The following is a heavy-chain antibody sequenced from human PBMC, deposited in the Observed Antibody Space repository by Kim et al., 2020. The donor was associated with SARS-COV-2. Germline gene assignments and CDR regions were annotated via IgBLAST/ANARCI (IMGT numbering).Heavy chain of an antibody. D-gene: IGHD3-10*01. J-gene: IGHJ6*01. CDR3: AKAVVRGVNYYYGMDV. V-gene: IGHV3-30*02. Sequence: ESVKGRFTISRDNPENTLYLQMNSLRPEDTAVYYCAKAVVRGVNYYYGMDVWGQGTTVAVSS.